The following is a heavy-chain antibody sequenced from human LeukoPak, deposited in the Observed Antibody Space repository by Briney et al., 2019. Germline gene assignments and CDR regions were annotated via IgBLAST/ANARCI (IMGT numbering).Heavy chain of an antibody. J-gene: IGHJ4*02. CDR2: ISTSGSTI. CDR1: GFTFNDYE. Sequence: GGSLRLSCAASGFTFNDYEMNWVRQAPGKGLEWVSYISTSGSTIFYADSVKGRFTISRDNAKNSLYLQMNSLRAEDTAVYYCARDPYGSYSDFWGQGTLLTVSS. CDR3: ARDPYGSYSDF. V-gene: IGHV3-48*03. D-gene: IGHD4-17*01.